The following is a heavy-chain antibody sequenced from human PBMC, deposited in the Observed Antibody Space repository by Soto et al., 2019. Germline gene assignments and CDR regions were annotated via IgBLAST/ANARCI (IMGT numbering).Heavy chain of an antibody. CDR1: GGSMSSYY. CDR3: ARGGAAGVDYGMDV. Sequence: SETLSLTCTVSGGSMSSYYWSWIRQPAGKGLEWIGRIYTSRNTNYNPSLKSRLTTSVDTSKKQFSLRLTSVTAADTAVYYCARGGAAGVDYGMDVWGQGTTVTVSS. V-gene: IGHV4-4*07. D-gene: IGHD6-13*01. CDR2: IYTSRNT. J-gene: IGHJ6*02.